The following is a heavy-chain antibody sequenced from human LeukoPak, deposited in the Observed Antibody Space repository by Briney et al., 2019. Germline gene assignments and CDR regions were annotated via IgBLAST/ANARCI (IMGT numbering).Heavy chain of an antibody. CDR3: ATLSMSKQQLSEY. J-gene: IGHJ4*02. Sequence: ASVKVSCKVSGYTLTELSMHWVRQAPGKGLEWMGGFDPEDGETIYAQKFQGRVTMTEDTSTDTAYMELSSPRSEDTAVYYCATLSMSKQQLSEYWGQGTLVTVSS. D-gene: IGHD6-13*01. CDR1: GYTLTELS. V-gene: IGHV1-24*01. CDR2: FDPEDGET.